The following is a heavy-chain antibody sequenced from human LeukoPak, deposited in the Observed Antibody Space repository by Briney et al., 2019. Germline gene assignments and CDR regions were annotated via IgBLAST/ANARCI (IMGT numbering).Heavy chain of an antibody. CDR3: ASEGSSSWTFDY. Sequence: PGRSLRLSCAASGFTSSSYAMHWVRQAPGKGLEWVAVISYDGSNKYYADSVKGRFTISRDNSKNTLYLQMNSLRAEDTAVYYCASEGSSSWTFDYWGQGTLVTVSS. V-gene: IGHV3-30-3*01. CDR2: ISYDGSNK. J-gene: IGHJ4*02. D-gene: IGHD6-13*01. CDR1: GFTSSSYA.